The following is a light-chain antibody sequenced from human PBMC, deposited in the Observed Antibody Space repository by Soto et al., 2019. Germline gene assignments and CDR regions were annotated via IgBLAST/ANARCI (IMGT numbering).Light chain of an antibody. Sequence: ALTQPAPVSGSPGQSVTISCAGTTSDVGGYHYVSWYQHHPGKAPKLMIYEISTRPSGVSDRFSGSKSGNTASLTISGLQAEDEADYYCSSYTSSSTLVFGTGTKVTVL. V-gene: IGLV2-14*01. J-gene: IGLJ1*01. CDR3: SSYTSSSTLV. CDR1: TSDVGGYHY. CDR2: EIS.